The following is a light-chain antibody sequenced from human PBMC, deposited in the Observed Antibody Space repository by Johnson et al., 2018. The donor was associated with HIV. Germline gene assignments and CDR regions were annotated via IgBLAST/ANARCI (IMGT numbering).Light chain of an antibody. CDR2: ENN. CDR1: SSNIGNSY. Sequence: QSVLTQPPSVSAAPGQKVTISCSGSSSNIGNSYVSWYQQLPGTAPKLLIYENNKRPSGIPDRFSGSKSGTSATLGITGLQTGDEADYYCGTWDSSLSAPSVFGTGTQVTVL. J-gene: IGLJ1*01. CDR3: GTWDSSLSAPSV. V-gene: IGLV1-51*02.